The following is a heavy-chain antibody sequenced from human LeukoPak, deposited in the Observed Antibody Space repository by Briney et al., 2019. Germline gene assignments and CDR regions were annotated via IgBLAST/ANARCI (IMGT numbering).Heavy chain of an antibody. CDR1: GFTFSSYA. CDR2: IGGSGGST. D-gene: IGHD3-10*01. CDR3: AKDNYYYDTFDI. V-gene: IGHV3-23*01. J-gene: IGHJ3*02. Sequence: GGSLRLSCAASGFTFSSYAMSWVRQAPGKGLEWVSAIGGSGGSTYYADSVKGRFTISRDNSKNTLYLQMNSLRAEDTAVYYCAKDNYYYDTFDIWGQGTMVTVSS.